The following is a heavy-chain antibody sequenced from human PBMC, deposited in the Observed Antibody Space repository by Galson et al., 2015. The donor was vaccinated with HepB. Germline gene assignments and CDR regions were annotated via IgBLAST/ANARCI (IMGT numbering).Heavy chain of an antibody. CDR3: AKGGLFDAFDM. J-gene: IGHJ3*02. Sequence: SLRLSCAASGFTFSNYGMSWVRQAPGKGLEWVSSISGIGGSTWYADSVKGRLSTSRDNSKNTLYLQVNSLTAEDTAVYYCAKGGLFDAFDMWGQGTMVTVSS. CDR1: GFTFSNYG. CDR2: ISGIGGST. V-gene: IGHV3-23*01. D-gene: IGHD3-16*01.